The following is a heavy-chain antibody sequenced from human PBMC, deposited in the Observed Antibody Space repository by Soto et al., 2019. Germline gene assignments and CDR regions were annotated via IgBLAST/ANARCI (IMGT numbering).Heavy chain of an antibody. CDR3: ARSGPWNWNHRNWVQH. CDR1: GYTFTSYY. D-gene: IGHD1-1*01. J-gene: IGHJ1*01. Sequence: QVQLVQSGAEVKKPGASVKVSCKASGYTFTSYYMHWVRQAPGQGLEWMGIINPSGSSTSYAQKFQGRVTMTRDTSPSTVYMELSSLRSEDTAVYYCARSGPWNWNHRNWVQHWGQGTLVTVSS. V-gene: IGHV1-46*01. CDR2: INPSGSST.